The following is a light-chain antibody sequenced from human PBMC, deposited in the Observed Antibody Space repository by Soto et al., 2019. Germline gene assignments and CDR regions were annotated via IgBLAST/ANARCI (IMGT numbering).Light chain of an antibody. CDR2: KAS. J-gene: IGKJ1*01. V-gene: IGKV1-5*03. CDR1: QSINSW. CDR3: QQSYRNPRT. Sequence: DIQMTQSPSTLSASVGDRVTITCRASQSINSWLAWYQQKAGKAPKLLIYKASTLESGVPSRFSGSGSGTDFTLTISSLQPEDFATYYCQQSYRNPRTFGLGTKVDIK.